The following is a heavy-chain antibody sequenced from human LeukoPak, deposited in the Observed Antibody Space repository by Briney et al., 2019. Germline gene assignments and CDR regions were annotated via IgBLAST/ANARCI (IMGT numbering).Heavy chain of an antibody. CDR1: GGSISSYY. J-gene: IGHJ3*02. V-gene: IGHV4-59*01. CDR2: IYYSGST. CDR3: AREPGHLGAFDI. Sequence: PSETLSLTCTVSGGSISSYYWSWIRQPPGKGLEWIGYIYYSGSTNYNPSLKSRVTISVDTSKNQFSLKLSSVTAADTAVYYCAREPGHLGAFDIWGQGTMVTVSS. D-gene: IGHD7-27*01.